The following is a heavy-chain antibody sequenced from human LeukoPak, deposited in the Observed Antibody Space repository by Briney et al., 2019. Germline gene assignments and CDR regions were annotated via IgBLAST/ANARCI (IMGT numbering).Heavy chain of an antibody. V-gene: IGHV4-39*01. CDR3: ASFLWAGYYDSSGYRAFDI. Sequence: SETLSLTCTVSGGSISSSSYYWGWIRQPPGKGLEWIGSIYYSGSTYYNPSLKSRVTISVDTSKNQFSLKLSSVTAADTAVYYCASFLWAGYYDSSGYRAFDIWGQGTMVTVSS. CDR2: IYYSGST. J-gene: IGHJ3*02. CDR1: GGSISSSSYY. D-gene: IGHD3-22*01.